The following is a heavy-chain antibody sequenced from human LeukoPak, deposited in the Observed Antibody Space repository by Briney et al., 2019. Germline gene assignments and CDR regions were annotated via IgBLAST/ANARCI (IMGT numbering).Heavy chain of an antibody. V-gene: IGHV4-34*01. Sequence: PSETLSLTCAVYGGSFSGYYWSWIRQPPGKGLEWIGEINHSGSTNYNPSLKSRVTISVDTSKNQFSLKLSSVTAADTAVYYCARVPSHYYDSSEGYFDYWGQGTLVTVSS. CDR2: INHSGST. J-gene: IGHJ4*02. CDR3: ARVPSHYYDSSEGYFDY. CDR1: GGSFSGYY. D-gene: IGHD3-22*01.